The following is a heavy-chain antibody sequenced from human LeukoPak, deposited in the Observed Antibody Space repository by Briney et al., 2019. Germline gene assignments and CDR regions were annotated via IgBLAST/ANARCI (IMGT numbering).Heavy chain of an antibody. CDR1: GYTFTGYY. CDR2: INPNSGGT. CDR3: ARAYYGSGSYYNGED. Sequence: ASVKVSCKASGYTFTGYYMHWVRQAPGQGLEWMGWINPNSGGTNYAQKFQGRVTMTRDTSISTAYMELSRLRSDDTAVYYCARAYYGSGSYYNGEDWGQGTLVTVSS. V-gene: IGHV1-2*02. J-gene: IGHJ4*02. D-gene: IGHD3-10*01.